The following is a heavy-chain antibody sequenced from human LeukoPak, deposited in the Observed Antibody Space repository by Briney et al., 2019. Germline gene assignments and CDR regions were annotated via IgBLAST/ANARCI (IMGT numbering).Heavy chain of an antibody. CDR2: INPSGGST. Sequence: ASVKVSCKASGYTFTDYYIHWVRQAPGQGLEWMGLINPSGGSTSYAQKFQGRVTMTRDMSTNTVYMELSSLRSEDAAVFYCARSDYTLYTYWYFDLWGRGTLVTVSS. CDR1: GYTFTDYY. D-gene: IGHD4-11*01. CDR3: ARSDYTLYTYWYFDL. J-gene: IGHJ2*01. V-gene: IGHV1-46*01.